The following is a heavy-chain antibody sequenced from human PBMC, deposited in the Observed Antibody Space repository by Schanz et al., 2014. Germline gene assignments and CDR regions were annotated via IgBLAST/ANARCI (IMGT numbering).Heavy chain of an antibody. Sequence: QVQLVESGGGVVQPGRSLRPSCAAYGFTLSSYAMHWVRQAPGKGLEWVAVISYDGSNKYYADSVKGRFTISRDNSKNTLYLQMNTLRAEDTAVYYCARDRGYCSGGSCLTFDYWGQGTLVTVSS. CDR1: GFTLSSYA. CDR3: ARDRGYCSGGSCLTFDY. V-gene: IGHV3-30-3*01. CDR2: ISYDGSNK. D-gene: IGHD2-15*01. J-gene: IGHJ4*02.